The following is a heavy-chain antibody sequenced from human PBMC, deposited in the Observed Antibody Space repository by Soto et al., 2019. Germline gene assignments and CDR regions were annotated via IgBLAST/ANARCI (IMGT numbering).Heavy chain of an antibody. CDR2: INHSGST. D-gene: IGHD2-2*01. CDR3: ARGRFSDIVVVPAALYFDY. J-gene: IGHJ4*02. CDR1: GGSFSGYY. V-gene: IGHV4-34*01. Sequence: SETLSLTCAVYGGSFSGYYWSWIRQPPGKGLEWIGEINHSGSTNYNPSLKSRVTISVDTSKNQFSLKLSSVTAADTAVYYCARGRFSDIVVVPAALYFDYWGQGTLVTVSS.